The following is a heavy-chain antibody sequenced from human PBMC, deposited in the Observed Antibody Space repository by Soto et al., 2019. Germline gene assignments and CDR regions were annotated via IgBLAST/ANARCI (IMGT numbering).Heavy chain of an antibody. CDR1: GYSFTSYW. J-gene: IGHJ6*02. CDR2: IYPGDSDT. D-gene: IGHD3-10*01. CDR3: ARREGSGDTNYYYYYGMDV. Sequence: GESLKISCKGSGYSFTSYWIGWVRQMPVKGLEWMGIIYPGDSDTRYSPSFQGQVTISADKSISTAYLQWSSLKASDTAMYYCARREGSGDTNYYYYYGMDVWGQGTTVTVSS. V-gene: IGHV5-51*01.